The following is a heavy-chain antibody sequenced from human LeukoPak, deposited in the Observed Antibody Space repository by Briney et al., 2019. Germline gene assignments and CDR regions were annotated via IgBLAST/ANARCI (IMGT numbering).Heavy chain of an antibody. CDR1: GFIFSDYA. CDR3: ARDKYYDSWSGVDY. V-gene: IGHV3-23*01. J-gene: IGHJ4*02. D-gene: IGHD3-3*01. CDR2: ISGIGDNT. Sequence: GGSLRLSCAASGFIFSDYAMNWVRQAPGKGLEWVSSISGIGDNTHYADSVKGRFTISRDNSKNTLYLQINSLRLEDTAVYYCARDKYYDSWSGVDYWGQGTLVTVSS.